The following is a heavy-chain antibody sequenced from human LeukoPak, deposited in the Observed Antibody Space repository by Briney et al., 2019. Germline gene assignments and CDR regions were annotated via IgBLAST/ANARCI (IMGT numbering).Heavy chain of an antibody. Sequence: SVKVSCKASGGTFSSYAISWVRQAPGQGLEWMGRIIPILGIANYAQKFQGRVTITADKSTSTAYMELSSLRSEDTAVYYCAKGRDGYNSDDYWGQGTLVTVSS. CDR1: GGTFSSYA. CDR3: AKGRDGYNSDDY. CDR2: IIPILGIA. D-gene: IGHD5-12*01. V-gene: IGHV1-69*04. J-gene: IGHJ4*02.